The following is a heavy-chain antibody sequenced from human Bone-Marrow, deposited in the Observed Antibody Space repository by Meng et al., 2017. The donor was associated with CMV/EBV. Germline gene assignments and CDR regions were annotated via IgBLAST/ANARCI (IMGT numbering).Heavy chain of an antibody. Sequence: GESLKISCAASGFTFSSYWMHWVRQAPGKGLVWVSRINSGGSSTSYADSVKGRFTIARDNAKNTLYLQMNSLRAEDTAVYYCARGEVSSYYGMDVWGQGTTVTVSS. CDR1: GFTFSSYW. CDR2: INSGGSST. CDR3: ARGEVSSYYGMDV. J-gene: IGHJ6*02. V-gene: IGHV3-74*01.